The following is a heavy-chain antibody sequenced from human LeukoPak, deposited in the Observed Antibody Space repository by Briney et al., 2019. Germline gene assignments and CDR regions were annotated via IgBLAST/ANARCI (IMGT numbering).Heavy chain of an antibody. J-gene: IGHJ4*02. Sequence: GGSLRLSCEASGFTFDDYAMHWVRQAPGKGLEWASGISWNGGSIGYADSVKGRLTISRDNAKKSLYLQMNSLRAEDTALYYCAKSGSGELGFDYWGQGTLVTVSS. CDR3: AKSGSGELGFDY. CDR2: ISWNGGSI. V-gene: IGHV3-9*01. D-gene: IGHD6-6*01. CDR1: GFTFDDYA.